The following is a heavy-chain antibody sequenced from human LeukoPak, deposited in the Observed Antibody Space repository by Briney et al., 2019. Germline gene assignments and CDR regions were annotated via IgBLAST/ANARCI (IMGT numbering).Heavy chain of an antibody. CDR2: ISSDGNTR. Sequence: GGSLRLSCAASGFTFSNYEMNWVRQAPGKGLEWVSYISSDGNTRYYADSVEGRFTISRNNAKNSLYLQMNSLRAEDTAVYYCAKDRGYDSTGHYYHYFDFWGQGTLVTVSS. CDR1: GFTFSNYE. CDR3: AKDRGYDSTGHYYHYFDF. J-gene: IGHJ4*02. D-gene: IGHD3-22*01. V-gene: IGHV3-48*03.